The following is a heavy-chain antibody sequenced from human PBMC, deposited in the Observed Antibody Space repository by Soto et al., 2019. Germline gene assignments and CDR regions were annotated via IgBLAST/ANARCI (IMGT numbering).Heavy chain of an antibody. V-gene: IGHV4-4*07. CDR1: GGSISSYY. D-gene: IGHD3-22*01. Sequence: SETLSLTCTVSGGSISSYYWSWIRQPAGKGLEWIGRIYTSGSTNYNPSLKSRVTMSVDTSKNQFSLKLSPVTAADTAVYYCAREIDYDSSGYPTDYWGQGTLVTVSS. CDR2: IYTSGST. J-gene: IGHJ4*02. CDR3: AREIDYDSSGYPTDY.